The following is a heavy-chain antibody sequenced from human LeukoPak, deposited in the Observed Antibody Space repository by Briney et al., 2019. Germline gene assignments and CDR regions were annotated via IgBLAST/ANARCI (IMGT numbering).Heavy chain of an antibody. CDR1: RFTFCSYW. D-gene: IGHD6-13*01. V-gene: IGHV3-7*01. J-gene: IGHJ4*02. Sequence: RGSLRLFCAASRFTFCSYWMMWVRPAPGEGLEWVANINPDGRIEKYVDSVKGRFTLSRDNAKNSLYLQMNSLRAEDTAIYYCGRDDIAATGPSFDYWGQGTLVTVAS. CDR2: INPDGRIE. CDR3: GRDDIAATGPSFDY.